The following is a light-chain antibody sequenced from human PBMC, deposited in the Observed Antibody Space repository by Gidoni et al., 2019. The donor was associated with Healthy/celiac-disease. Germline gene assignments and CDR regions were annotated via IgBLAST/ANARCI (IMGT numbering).Light chain of an antibody. CDR1: KLGDKY. V-gene: IGLV3-1*01. CDR3: QAWDSSIVV. J-gene: IGLJ2*01. Sequence: SYEVTQPPSVSVSPGQTASIPCSGDKLGDKYACWYQQKPGQPPVLVIYQDNKRPSGIPERFSGSNSGNTATLTISGTQAMDEADYYCQAWDSSIVVFGGGTKLTVL. CDR2: QDN.